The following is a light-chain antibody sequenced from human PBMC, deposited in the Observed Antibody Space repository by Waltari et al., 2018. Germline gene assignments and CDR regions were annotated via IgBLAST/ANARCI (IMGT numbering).Light chain of an antibody. CDR2: CAT. V-gene: IGKV3-20*01. CDR3: QHYVSLPVT. Sequence: EIVLTQSPGTLSLSLGDRAPFACWASQSVSRALAWYQQNPGQAPRLLIYCATNRATGIPDSFGGGGSGTDFSLIISRLEPEDFAVYYCQHYVSLPVTFGQGTKVEIK. CDR1: QSVSRA. J-gene: IGKJ1*01.